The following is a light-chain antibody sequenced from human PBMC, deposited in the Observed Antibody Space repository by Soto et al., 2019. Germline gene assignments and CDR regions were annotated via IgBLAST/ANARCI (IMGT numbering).Light chain of an antibody. J-gene: IGKJ1*01. Sequence: EIVMTQSPATLSVSPGERATLSCRASQSVSSNLAWYQQKPGQAPRLLIYGASTRATGIPARLSGSGSGTEFTLTISSLQSEDFAVYYCQQCDRSPWTFGQGTKVDIX. V-gene: IGKV3-15*01. CDR2: GAS. CDR3: QQCDRSPWT. CDR1: QSVSSN.